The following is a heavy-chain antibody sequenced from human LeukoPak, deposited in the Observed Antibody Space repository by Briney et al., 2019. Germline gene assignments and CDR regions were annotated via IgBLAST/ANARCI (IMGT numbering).Heavy chain of an antibody. J-gene: IGHJ4*02. CDR3: ARGHYGDFDY. D-gene: IGHD4-17*01. CDR2: ISSSGNTI. Sequence: GGSLRLSCAASGFTFSSSSMNWVRQAPGKGLEWVSYISSSGNTIYYADSVKGRFTISRDNAKNSLYLQMNSLRAEDTAVYYCARGHYGDFDYWGQGTLVTVSS. CDR1: GFTFSSSS. V-gene: IGHV3-48*01.